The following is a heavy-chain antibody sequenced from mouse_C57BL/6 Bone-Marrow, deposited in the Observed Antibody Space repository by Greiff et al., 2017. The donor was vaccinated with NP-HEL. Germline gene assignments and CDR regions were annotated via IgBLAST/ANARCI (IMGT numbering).Heavy chain of an antibody. CDR3: ARARITTVVIMDY. V-gene: IGHV1-9*01. CDR1: GYTFTGYW. D-gene: IGHD1-1*01. CDR2: ILPGSGST. J-gene: IGHJ4*01. Sequence: QVQLKESGAELMKPGASVKLSCKATGYTFTGYWIEWVKQRPGHGLEWIGEILPGSGSTNYNEKFKGKATFTADTSFTVDTSSNTVYMQLSSPTTEDSAIYYCARARITTVVIMDYWGQGTSVTVSS.